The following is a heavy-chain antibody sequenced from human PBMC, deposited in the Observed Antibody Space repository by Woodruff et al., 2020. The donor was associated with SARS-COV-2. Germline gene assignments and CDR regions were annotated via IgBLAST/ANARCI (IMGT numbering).Heavy chain of an antibody. CDR2: IYYSGST. Sequence: KGLEWIGSIYYSGSTYYNPSLKSRVTISVDTSKNQFSLKLSSVTAADTAVYYCARVLRYFDWFIPLVEGIGASDYMDVWGKG. CDR3: ARVLRYFDWFIPLVEGIGASDYMDV. D-gene: IGHD3-9*01. J-gene: IGHJ6*03. V-gene: IGHV4-39*01.